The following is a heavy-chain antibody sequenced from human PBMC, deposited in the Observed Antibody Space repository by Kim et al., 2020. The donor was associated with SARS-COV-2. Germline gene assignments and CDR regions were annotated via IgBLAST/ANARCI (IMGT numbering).Heavy chain of an antibody. Sequence: YYADSVKGRFTISRDNAKNSLYLQMNSLRAEDTAVYYCATDSSGWSNLRYWGQGTLVTVSS. CDR3: ATDSSGWSNLRY. D-gene: IGHD6-19*01. V-gene: IGHV3-21*01. J-gene: IGHJ4*02.